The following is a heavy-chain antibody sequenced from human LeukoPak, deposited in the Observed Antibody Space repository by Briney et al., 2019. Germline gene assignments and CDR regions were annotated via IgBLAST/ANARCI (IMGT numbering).Heavy chain of an antibody. CDR3: ARQADNWTAGY. CDR1: GGSISSNSYH. CDR2: IYYSGST. J-gene: IGHJ4*02. V-gene: IGHV4-39*01. Sequence: NPSETLSLTCSVSGGSISSNSYHWGWIRQPPGKGLEWIGSIYYSGSTYYNPSLKSRVTISVDTSKNQFFLKLSSVTAADTAVYFFARQADNWTAGYWGQGPLVTVSS. D-gene: IGHD1-1*01.